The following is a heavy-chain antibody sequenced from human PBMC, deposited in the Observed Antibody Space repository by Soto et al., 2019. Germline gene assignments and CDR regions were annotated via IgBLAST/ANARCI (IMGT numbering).Heavy chain of an antibody. CDR2: IYYSGST. CDR1: GGSVSSGSYY. D-gene: IGHD1-26*01. V-gene: IGHV4-61*01. Sequence: SETLSLTCTVSGGSVSSGSYYWSWIRQPPGKGLEWIGYIYYSGSTNYNPSLKSRVTISVDTSKNQFSLKLSSVTAADTAVYYCARRGTPEWELLGFDYWGQGTLVTVSS. J-gene: IGHJ4*02. CDR3: ARRGTPEWELLGFDY.